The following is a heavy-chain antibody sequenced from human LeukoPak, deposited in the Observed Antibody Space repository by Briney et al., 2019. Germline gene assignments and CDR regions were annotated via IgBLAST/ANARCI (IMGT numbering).Heavy chain of an antibody. CDR3: ARSDDIVVVPAAIFGGLMDV. CDR2: IKQDGSEK. D-gene: IGHD2-2*02. CDR1: GFTVSSDY. Sequence: GGSLRLSCAASGFTVSSDYMSWVRQAPGKGLEWVANIKQDGSEKYYVDSVKGRFTISRDNAKNSLYLQMNSLRAEDTAVYYCARSDDIVVVPAAIFGGLMDVWGQGTTVTVSS. V-gene: IGHV3-7*01. J-gene: IGHJ6*02.